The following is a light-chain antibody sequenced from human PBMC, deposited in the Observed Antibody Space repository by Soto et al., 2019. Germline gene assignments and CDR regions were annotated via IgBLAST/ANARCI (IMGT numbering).Light chain of an antibody. J-gene: IGLJ2*01. Sequence: QSDLTQSPSASGTPGQRVSISCSGSTSNIGTNTVSWYQHVPGTAPKLLIYSNDQRPSAVPGRFSGSKSGTSASLAISGLLSEDEADYYCATWDDSLNVVFGGGTKLTVL. CDR1: TSNIGTNT. CDR2: SND. CDR3: ATWDDSLNVV. V-gene: IGLV1-44*01.